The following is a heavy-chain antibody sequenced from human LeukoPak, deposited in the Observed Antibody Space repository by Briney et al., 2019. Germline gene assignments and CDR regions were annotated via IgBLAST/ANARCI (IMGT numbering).Heavy chain of an antibody. CDR2: VSYTGST. J-gene: IGHJ4*02. D-gene: IGHD6-13*01. CDR1: GGSISSYY. V-gene: IGHV4-59*01. CDR3: ASHSSSWSPYFFDY. Sequence: SETLSLTCTVSGGSISSYYWGWIRQPPGKGLEWIGYVSYTGSTNYNPSLKSRVTISLDTSKSQFSLKLSSVTAADTAVYYCASHSSSWSPYFFDYWGQGTLVTVSS.